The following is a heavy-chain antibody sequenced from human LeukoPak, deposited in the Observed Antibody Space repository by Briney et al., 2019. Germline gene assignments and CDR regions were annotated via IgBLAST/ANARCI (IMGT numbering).Heavy chain of an antibody. CDR2: IHHSGGT. J-gene: IGHJ3*02. D-gene: IGHD2-15*01. CDR3: TRHNGWAFDI. CDR1: GGSFSGW. V-gene: IGHV4-34*01. Sequence: SETLSLTCAVYGGSFSGWWSWIRQPPGKGLEWIGEIHHSGGTKYNPSLRSLDTISVYTSKRQISLKMTSATAADTAIYYCTRHNGWAFDIWGQGTVVTVSS.